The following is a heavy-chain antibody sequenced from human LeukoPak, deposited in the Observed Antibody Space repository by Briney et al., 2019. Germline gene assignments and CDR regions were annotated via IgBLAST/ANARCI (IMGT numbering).Heavy chain of an antibody. D-gene: IGHD6-6*01. J-gene: IGHJ4*02. CDR2: ISWNSGNI. Sequence: AGGSLRLSYAASGFTFDGYAMHWVRQTPGKGLEWVSGISWNSGNIGYADSVKGRFTISRDSAKSSLYLQTNSLRPEDTALYYCAKAMSYSSSTVADHWGLGTLVTVYS. CDR1: GFTFDGYA. CDR3: AKAMSYSSSTVADH. V-gene: IGHV3-9*01.